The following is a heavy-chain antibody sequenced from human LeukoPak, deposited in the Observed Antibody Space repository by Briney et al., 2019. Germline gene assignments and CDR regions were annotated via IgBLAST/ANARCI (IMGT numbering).Heavy chain of an antibody. Sequence: RWASVKVSCKASGGTFSSYAISWVRQAPGQGLEWMGGIIPIFGTANYAQKFQGRVTITADKSTSTAYMELSSLRSEDTAMYYCAREGSCYYGSGSYCNFDYWGQGTLVTVSS. CDR3: AREGSCYYGSGSYCNFDY. CDR1: GGTFSSYA. D-gene: IGHD3-10*01. V-gene: IGHV1-69*06. CDR2: IIPIFGTA. J-gene: IGHJ4*02.